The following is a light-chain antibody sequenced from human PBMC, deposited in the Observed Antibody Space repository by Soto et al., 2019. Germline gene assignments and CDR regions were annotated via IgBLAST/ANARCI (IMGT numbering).Light chain of an antibody. Sequence: QSVLTQPASVSGSPGQSIAISCTGTISDVGGYSYVSWYQQQPGKAPKLVISDVSNRPSGVSDRFSGSKSGNTASLTISGLQTEDEADYYCASYTTSSTYVFGTGTKLTVL. CDR3: ASYTTSSTYV. V-gene: IGLV2-14*01. CDR1: ISDVGGYSY. J-gene: IGLJ1*01. CDR2: DVS.